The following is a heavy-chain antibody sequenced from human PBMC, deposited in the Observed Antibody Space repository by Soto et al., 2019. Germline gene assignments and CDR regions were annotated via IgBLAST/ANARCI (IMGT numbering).Heavy chain of an antibody. CDR2: ISGSGSTT. D-gene: IGHD2-15*01. V-gene: IGHV3-48*03. CDR1: GFSDSNYE. CDR3: AGRDGHNRRKAPYYYYYYGVGV. Sequence: EVQLVESGGGLVQPGGSLRLSCVASGFSDSNYEMNWVRQAPGKGLEWVSYISGSGSTTHYADSVKGRFTISRDNARNSLYLQMNSLRGEDTAVYYCAGRDGHNRRKAPYYYYYYGVGVWGQGTTVTVSS. J-gene: IGHJ6*02.